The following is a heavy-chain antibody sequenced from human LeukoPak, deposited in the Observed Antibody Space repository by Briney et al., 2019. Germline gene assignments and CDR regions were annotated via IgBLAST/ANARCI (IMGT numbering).Heavy chain of an antibody. Sequence: SETLSLTCTVSGGSISRSNYYWGWIRQPPGKGLEWIGSIYHSGSTYYNPSLKSRVTISVDTSKNQFSLKLSSVTAADTAVYYCARGADDFWSGYYWVHFDYWGQGTLVTVSS. CDR3: ARGADDFWSGYYWVHFDY. CDR2: IYHSGST. D-gene: IGHD3-3*01. J-gene: IGHJ4*02. V-gene: IGHV4-39*07. CDR1: GGSISRSNYY.